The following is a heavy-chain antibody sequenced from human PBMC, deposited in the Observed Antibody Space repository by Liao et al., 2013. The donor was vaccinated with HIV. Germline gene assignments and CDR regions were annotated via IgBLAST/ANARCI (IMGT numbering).Heavy chain of an antibody. D-gene: IGHD4-17*01. J-gene: IGHJ3*01. CDR2: IYHSGKT. CDR3: ARCGDYRGSANGFDV. CDR1: GGSISGHY. V-gene: IGHV4-59*11. Sequence: QVQLQESGPGLLKPSETLSLSCTVSGGSISGHYWTWIRQSPGKGLEWIGFIYHSGKTNYNPSFARRVTISVDTSENQFFLKLSDVTAADTAVYYCARCGDYRGSANGFDVWGQGTKVTVSS.